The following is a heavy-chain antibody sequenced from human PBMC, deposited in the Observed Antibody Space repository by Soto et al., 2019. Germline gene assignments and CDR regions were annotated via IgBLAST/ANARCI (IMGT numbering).Heavy chain of an antibody. D-gene: IGHD3-3*01. CDR3: ARDNILGILYGGMDV. CDR1: GGSISSGDYY. J-gene: IGHJ6*02. Sequence: QVQLQESGPGLVKPSQTLSLTCTVSGGSISSGDYYWSWIRQPPGKGLEWFGYIYYSGSTYYNPSLKSRVIISVDTSKNQFSQKLSSVTAADTAVYYCARDNILGILYGGMDVWGQGTTVTVSS. CDR2: IYYSGST. V-gene: IGHV4-30-4*01.